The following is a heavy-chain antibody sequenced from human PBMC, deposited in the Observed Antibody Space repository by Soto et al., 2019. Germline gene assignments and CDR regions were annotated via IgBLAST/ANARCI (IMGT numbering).Heavy chain of an antibody. J-gene: IGHJ5*02. CDR2: MNPNSGNT. V-gene: IGHV1-8*01. CDR1: GYTFTSYD. Sequence: ASVKVSCKASGYTFTSYDINWVRQATGQGFEYLGWMNPNSGNTGYVKKFQGRVTMTRDTSTSTAYMELRSLRSDDTAVYYCARDLEDIVLVPAAHESISWFHPWGQGTLVTVSS. D-gene: IGHD2-2*01. CDR3: ARDLEDIVLVPAAHESISWFHP.